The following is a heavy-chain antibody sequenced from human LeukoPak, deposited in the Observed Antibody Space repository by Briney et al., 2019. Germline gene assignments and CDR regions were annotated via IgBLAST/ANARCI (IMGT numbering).Heavy chain of an antibody. V-gene: IGHV3-48*03. CDR2: ISSSGSTI. J-gene: IGHJ5*02. Sequence: PGGSLRLSCAASGFTFSTYEMNWVRQAPGKGLEWVSYISSSGSTIYYADSVKGRFTISRDNAKNSLYLQMNSLRAEDTAVYYCARGPLHVVVLAATWFDPWGQGILVTVSS. CDR3: ARGPLHVVVLAATWFDP. CDR1: GFTFSTYE. D-gene: IGHD2-2*01.